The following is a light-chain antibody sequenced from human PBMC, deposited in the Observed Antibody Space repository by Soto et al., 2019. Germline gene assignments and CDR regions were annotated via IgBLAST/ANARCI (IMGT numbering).Light chain of an antibody. CDR2: DVN. J-gene: IGLJ2*01. Sequence: QSALTQPASVSGSPEQSITISCTGTSSDVDGYNYVSWYQYHPGKAPKLMIYDVNNRPSGVSNRFSGSKSGNTASLTISGLQAEDEADYYCSSFTISRNTVIFGGGTKLTVL. CDR3: SSFTISRNTVI. V-gene: IGLV2-14*01. CDR1: SSDVDGYNY.